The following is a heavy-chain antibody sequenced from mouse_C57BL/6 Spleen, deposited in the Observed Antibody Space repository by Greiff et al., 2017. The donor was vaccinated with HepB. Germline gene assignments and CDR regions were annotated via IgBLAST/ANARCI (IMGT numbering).Heavy chain of an antibody. CDR3: ASHYYGSSSPWFAY. CDR1: GFTFSSYA. V-gene: IGHV5-4*03. Sequence: DVKLVESGGGLVKPGGSLKLSCAASGFTFSSYAMSWVRQTPEKRLEWVATISDGGSYTYYPDNVKGRFTISRDNAKNNLYLQMSHLKSEDTAMYYCASHYYGSSSPWFAYWGQGTLVTVSA. CDR2: ISDGGSYT. D-gene: IGHD1-1*01. J-gene: IGHJ3*01.